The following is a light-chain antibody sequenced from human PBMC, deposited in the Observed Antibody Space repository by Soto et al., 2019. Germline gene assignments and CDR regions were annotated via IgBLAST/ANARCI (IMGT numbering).Light chain of an antibody. V-gene: IGLV2-18*02. CDR2: EVS. CDR1: SSDVGSYNR. J-gene: IGLJ1*01. CDR3: SSFSTSTTYV. Sequence: QSALTQPPSVSGSPGQSVAISCTGTSSDVGSYNRVSWYQQPPGTAPKLIIFEVSNRPSGVPDRFSGSKSGNTASLTISGLQAEGEAYYYCSSFSTSTTYVFGTGTKLTVL.